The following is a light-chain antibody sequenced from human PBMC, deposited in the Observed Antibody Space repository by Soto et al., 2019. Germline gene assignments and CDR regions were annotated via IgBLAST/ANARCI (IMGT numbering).Light chain of an antibody. CDR1: QAISNY. CDR3: QKYNRAPWP. CDR2: GAS. Sequence: DIQMTQSPSSLSASVGDRVTITCRASQAISNYLAWYQQKPGQVPNLLIYGASTLQSGVPSRFSGSGSGTDFTLTISSLQPEDVATYYCQKYNRAPWPFGQWTKVEIK. V-gene: IGKV1-27*01. J-gene: IGKJ1*01.